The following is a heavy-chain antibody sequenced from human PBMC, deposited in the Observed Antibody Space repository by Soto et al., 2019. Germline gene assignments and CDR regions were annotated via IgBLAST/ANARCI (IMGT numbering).Heavy chain of an antibody. V-gene: IGHV4-30-2*01. Sequence: SVTLALTCAVSGGSIGSGGYSWSWIRQPPGKGLEWIGYIYHSGSTYYNPSLKSRVTISVDRSKNQFSLKLSSVTAADTAVYYCARVPDRWGQGTLVTVSS. J-gene: IGHJ5*02. D-gene: IGHD2-2*01. CDR1: GGSIGSGGYS. CDR3: ARVPDR. CDR2: IYHSGST.